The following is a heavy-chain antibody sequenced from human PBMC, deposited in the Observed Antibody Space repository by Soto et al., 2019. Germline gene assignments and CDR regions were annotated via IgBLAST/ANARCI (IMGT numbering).Heavy chain of an antibody. V-gene: IGHV3-23*01. CDR2: ISGSGGST. Sequence: GGSLRFSCAASGFTFSSHAMSWVRQAPGKGLEWVSAISGSGGSTYYADSVKGRFTISRDNSKNTLYLQMNSLRAEDTAVYYCANSIADYYGSGSYWFAFDIWGQGTMVTVSS. D-gene: IGHD3-10*01. J-gene: IGHJ3*02. CDR3: ANSIADYYGSGSYWFAFDI. CDR1: GFTFSSHA.